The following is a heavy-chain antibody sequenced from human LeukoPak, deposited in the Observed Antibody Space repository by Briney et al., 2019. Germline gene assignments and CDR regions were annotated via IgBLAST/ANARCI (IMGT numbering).Heavy chain of an antibody. J-gene: IGHJ5*02. CDR2: INTSGST. D-gene: IGHD3-3*01. V-gene: IGHV4-4*09. Sequence: SETLSLTCTVSGGSITSYCWSWVRQPPGKGLEWIGYINTSGSTDYNPSLRSRVTTSVDTSKNQLSLELRFLTAADTAVYYCATSYDAKTAPYDLWGQGTLVTVSS. CDR3: ATSYDAKTAPYDL. CDR1: GGSITSYC.